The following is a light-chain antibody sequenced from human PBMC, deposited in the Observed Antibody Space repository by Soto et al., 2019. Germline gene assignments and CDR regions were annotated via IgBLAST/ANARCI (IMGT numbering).Light chain of an antibody. V-gene: IGKV3-11*01. J-gene: IGKJ1*01. Sequence: EVVLTHSPATLSFSPWERATLSFGASQRVGSYFAWYQQKPGQTPRLLIYDTSSRATGIPARFSGSGSGTDFTLTISSLQSDDFAVYYCQQYNKWLAWTFGQGTKV. CDR3: QQYNKWLAWT. CDR1: QRVGSY. CDR2: DTS.